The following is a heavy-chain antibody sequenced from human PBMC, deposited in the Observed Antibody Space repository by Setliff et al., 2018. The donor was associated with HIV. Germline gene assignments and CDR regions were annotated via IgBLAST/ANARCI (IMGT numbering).Heavy chain of an antibody. CDR3: ARVVITMVRGVIGAWFDP. J-gene: IGHJ5*02. V-gene: IGHV4-31*03. Sequence: TLSLTCTVPGGSISGYSWNWNRQHPGRGLEWIGYISNSGSTYYNPSLKDRLTISVDPSKNHFSLNLTSVTAADTAVYYCARVVITMVRGVIGAWFDPWGQGTLVTVSS. D-gene: IGHD3-10*01. CDR2: ISNSGST. CDR1: GGSISGYS.